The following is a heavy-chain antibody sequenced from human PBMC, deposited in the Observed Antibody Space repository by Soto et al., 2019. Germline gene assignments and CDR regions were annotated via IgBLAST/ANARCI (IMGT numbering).Heavy chain of an antibody. CDR2: IIPILGIA. D-gene: IGHD3-16*01. V-gene: IGHV1-69*02. CDR3: ARDYPYSYSRDV. CDR1: GGTFSSYT. J-gene: IGHJ6*03. Sequence: QVQLVQSGAEVKKPGSSVKVSCKASGGTFSSYTISWVRQAPGQGLEWMGRIIPILGIANYAQKFQGRVTITADTSTRTAYMELSSLRSEDTAGYYCARDYPYSYSRDVWGKGTTVTVSS.